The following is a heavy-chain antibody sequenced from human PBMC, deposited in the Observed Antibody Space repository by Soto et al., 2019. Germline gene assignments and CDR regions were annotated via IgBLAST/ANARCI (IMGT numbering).Heavy chain of an antibody. CDR2: VNPNSGNT. D-gene: IGHD6-25*01. V-gene: IGHV1-8*01. CDR3: ASDLSIAAARGWFDP. CDR1: GYTFTSYY. Sequence: ASVKVSCKASGYTFTSYYINWVRQATGQELEWMGWVNPNSGNTGYAQKFQGRVTMTRNNSISTADMELGSLRSADTDVYYCASDLSIAAARGWFDPWGQGTLVTVSS. J-gene: IGHJ5*02.